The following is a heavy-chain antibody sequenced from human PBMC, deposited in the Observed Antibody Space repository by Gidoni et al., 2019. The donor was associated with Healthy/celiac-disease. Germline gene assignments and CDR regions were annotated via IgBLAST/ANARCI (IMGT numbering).Heavy chain of an antibody. CDR2: IIPIFGTA. V-gene: IGHV1-69*06. Sequence: SWVRQAPGQGLEWMGGIIPIFGTANYAQKFQGRVTITADKSTSTAYMELSSLRSEDTAVYYCARDLGSGSYYGGHYFDYWGQGTLVTVSS. CDR3: ARDLGSGSYYGGHYFDY. D-gene: IGHD1-26*01. J-gene: IGHJ4*02.